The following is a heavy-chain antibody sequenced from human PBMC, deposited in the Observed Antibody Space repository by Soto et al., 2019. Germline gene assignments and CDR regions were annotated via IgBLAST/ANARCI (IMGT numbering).Heavy chain of an antibody. CDR2: INAGNGNT. V-gene: IGHV1-3*01. CDR1: GYTFTSYA. Sequence: ASVKVSCKASGYTFTSYAMHWVRQAPGQRLEWMGWINAGNGNTKYSQKFQGRVTITRDTSASTAHMELSSLRSEDTGVYYCARGPGGPDGPGDYWGQGTLVTVSS. J-gene: IGHJ4*02. D-gene: IGHD2-15*01. CDR3: ARGPGGPDGPGDY.